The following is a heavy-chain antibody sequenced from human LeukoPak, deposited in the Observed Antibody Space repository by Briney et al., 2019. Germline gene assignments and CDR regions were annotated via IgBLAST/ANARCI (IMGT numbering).Heavy chain of an antibody. Sequence: SETLSLTCAVYGGSFSGYYCSWIRQPPGKGLEWVGEIDNRGSRNHNPSLKSRVTISLDTSKNQFSLKLSSVTPADTAVYYCARALASDGSGSYHYWGRGTLVTVSS. CDR3: ARALASDGSGSYHY. D-gene: IGHD3-10*01. CDR1: GGSFSGYY. CDR2: IDNRGSR. J-gene: IGHJ4*02. V-gene: IGHV4-34*01.